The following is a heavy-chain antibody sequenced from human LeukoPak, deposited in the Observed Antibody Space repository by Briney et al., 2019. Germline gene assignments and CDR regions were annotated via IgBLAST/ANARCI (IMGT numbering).Heavy chain of an antibody. CDR1: GFTFSSYA. Sequence: GGSLRLSCAASGFTFSSYAMHWVRQAPGKGLEWVAVISYGGNNKYYADSVRGRFTISRDNSKNTLYLQMNSLRAEDTAVYYCARGQHRVDYSNDGFDIWGQGTMVTVSS. J-gene: IGHJ3*02. D-gene: IGHD2-2*01. CDR2: ISYGGNNK. CDR3: ARGQHRVDYSNDGFDI. V-gene: IGHV3-30*04.